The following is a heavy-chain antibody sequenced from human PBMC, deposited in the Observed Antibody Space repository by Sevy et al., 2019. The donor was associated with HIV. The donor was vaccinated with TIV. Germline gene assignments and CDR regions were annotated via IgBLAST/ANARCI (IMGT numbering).Heavy chain of an antibody. CDR1: GYTFTGYY. J-gene: IGHJ4*02. V-gene: IGHV1-2*02. CDR2: INPKRGGT. Sequence: ASVKVSCKASGYTFTGYYLHWVRQAPGQGLEWMGWINPKRGGTNYAPKFQGRVTMTRDTSISTASMELSRLRSDDTDVYYCTRSAAEAKNFYCGGDCYSDYWGQGTLVTVSS. CDR3: TRSAAEAKNFYCGGDCYSDY. D-gene: IGHD2-21*02.